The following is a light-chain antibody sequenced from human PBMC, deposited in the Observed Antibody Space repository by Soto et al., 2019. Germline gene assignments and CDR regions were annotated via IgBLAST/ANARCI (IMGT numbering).Light chain of an antibody. V-gene: IGLV1-40*01. CDR1: SSNIGAGYD. Sequence: QSVLTQPPSVSGAPGQRVTISCTGSSSNIGAGYDVHWYQQLPGTAPKLLIYGNSNRPSGVPDRFTGSKSGTSASMANTGLQAEDEADYYCCSYAGSSTSYVFGTGTKVTVL. J-gene: IGLJ1*01. CDR3: CSYAGSSTSYV. CDR2: GNS.